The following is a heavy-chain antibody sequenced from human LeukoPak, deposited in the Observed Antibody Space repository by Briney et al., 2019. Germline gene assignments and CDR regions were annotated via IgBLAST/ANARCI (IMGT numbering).Heavy chain of an antibody. V-gene: IGHV1-18*01. CDR2: ISAYNGNT. D-gene: IGHD3-10*01. CDR3: ARGRHFYGSGSQALRY. CDR1: GYTFSNYG. J-gene: IGHJ4*02. Sequence: ASVKVSCKASGYTFSNYGISWVRQAPGQGLEWMGWISAYNGNTNYAQKLQGRVTMTTDTSTSTAYMELRSLRSDDTAVYYCARGRHFYGSGSQALRYWGQGTLVTVSS.